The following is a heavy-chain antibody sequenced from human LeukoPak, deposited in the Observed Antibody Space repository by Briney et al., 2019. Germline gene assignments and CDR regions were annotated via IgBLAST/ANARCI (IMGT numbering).Heavy chain of an antibody. CDR3: ASAGSSWSSFDY. J-gene: IGHJ4*02. CDR1: GFTFSSYA. Sequence: PGRSPRLSCAASGFTFSSYAMHWVRQAPGKGLEWVAVISYDGSNKYYADSVKGRFTISRDNSKNTLYLQMNSLRAEDTAVYYCASAGSSWSSFDYWGQGTLVTVSS. D-gene: IGHD6-13*01. V-gene: IGHV3-30*01. CDR2: ISYDGSNK.